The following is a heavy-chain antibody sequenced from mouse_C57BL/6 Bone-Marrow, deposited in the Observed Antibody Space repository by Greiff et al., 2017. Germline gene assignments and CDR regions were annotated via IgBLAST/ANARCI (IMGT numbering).Heavy chain of an antibody. CDR2: INPNNGGT. CDR3: ARKRFFYAMDY. CDR1: GYTFTDYY. J-gene: IGHJ4*01. Sequence: VQLQQSGPELVKPGASVKISCKASGYTFTDYYMNWVKQSHGKSLEWIGDINPNNGGTSYNQKFKGKATLTVDKSSSTAYMELRSLTSEDSAVYYCARKRFFYAMDYWGQGTSVTVSS. V-gene: IGHV1-26*01.